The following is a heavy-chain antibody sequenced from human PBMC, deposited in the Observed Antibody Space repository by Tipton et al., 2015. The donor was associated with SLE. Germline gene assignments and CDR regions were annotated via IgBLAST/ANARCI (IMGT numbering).Heavy chain of an antibody. CDR1: GFTFSSYAMH. Sequence: LRLSCAASGFTFSSYAMHWVRQAPGKGLEWIGYIYYSGSTYYNPSLNGRVTISLDTSERQFSLRLSSVTAADTAVYYCATAMTMVRGPVRDYFDYWGQGLLVTVSS. CDR2: IYYSGST. CDR3: ATAMTMVRGPVRDYFDY. J-gene: IGHJ4*02. D-gene: IGHD3-10*01. V-gene: IGHV4-59*06.